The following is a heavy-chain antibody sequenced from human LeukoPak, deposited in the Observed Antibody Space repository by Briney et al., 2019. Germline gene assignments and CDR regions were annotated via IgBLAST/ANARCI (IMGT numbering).Heavy chain of an antibody. CDR3: ARQVDTSMALPDY. CDR1: GYTFTSYG. J-gene: IGHJ4*02. D-gene: IGHD5-18*01. V-gene: IGHV1-18*01. CDR2: ISTYNYNT. Sequence: ASVKVSCRTSGYTFTSYGVSWVRQATGQRLEWMGWISTYNYNTNYAQKFRGRVTLTKDTSTSTVYMELRSLRFDDTAIYYCARQVDTSMALPDYWGQGTLVTVSP.